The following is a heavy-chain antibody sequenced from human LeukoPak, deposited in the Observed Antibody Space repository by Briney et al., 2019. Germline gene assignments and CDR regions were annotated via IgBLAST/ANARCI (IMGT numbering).Heavy chain of an antibody. CDR3: ARVGYYDSSGDD. Sequence: SETLSLTCTVSGGSISSYYWSWTRQPPGKGLEWIGYIYYSGSTNYNPSLKSRVTISVDTSKNQFSLKLSSVTAADTAVYYCARVGYYDSSGDDWGQGTLVTVSS. CDR2: IYYSGST. D-gene: IGHD3-22*01. J-gene: IGHJ4*02. V-gene: IGHV4-59*01. CDR1: GGSISSYY.